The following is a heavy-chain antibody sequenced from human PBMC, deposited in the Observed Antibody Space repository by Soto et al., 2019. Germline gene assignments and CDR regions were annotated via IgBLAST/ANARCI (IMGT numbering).Heavy chain of an antibody. D-gene: IGHD6-19*01. Sequence: APVKVSRKGSGYTFTSYYINWVRQATGQGLEWMGWMNPNSGNTGYAQKFQGRVTMTRNTSISTAYMELSSLRSEDTAVYYCARERTVAGNDYWGQGTLVTVSS. CDR1: GYTFTSYY. CDR2: MNPNSGNT. CDR3: ARERTVAGNDY. V-gene: IGHV1-8*01. J-gene: IGHJ4*02.